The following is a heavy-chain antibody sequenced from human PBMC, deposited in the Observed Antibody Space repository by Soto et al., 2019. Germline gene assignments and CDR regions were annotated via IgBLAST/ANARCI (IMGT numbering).Heavy chain of an antibody. CDR1: GGSVSSGSYY. D-gene: IGHD6-13*01. J-gene: IGHJ6*02. CDR2: IYYSGST. CDR3: ARAPIAAAGTYYYYGMDV. V-gene: IGHV4-61*01. Sequence: NPSETLSLTCTVPGGSVSSGSYYWSWIRQPPGKGLEWIGYIYYSGSTNYNPSLKSRVTISVDTSKNQFSLKLSSVTAADTAVYYCARAPIAAAGTYYYYGMDVWGQGTTVTVSS.